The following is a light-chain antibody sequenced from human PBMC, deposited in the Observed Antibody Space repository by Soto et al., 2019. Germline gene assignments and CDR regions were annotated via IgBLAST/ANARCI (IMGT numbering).Light chain of an antibody. CDR3: CSYAGSSTYV. V-gene: IGLV2-23*01. Sequence: QSALTQPASVSGSPGQSITISCTGTSSDVGTYNLVSWYQHHPGQAPKLMIYEGSKRPSGVSNRVSDAKSGNTASLTISGLQAEDEADYYCCSYAGSSTYVCGTGTQLNVL. J-gene: IGLJ1*01. CDR2: EGS. CDR1: SSDVGTYNL.